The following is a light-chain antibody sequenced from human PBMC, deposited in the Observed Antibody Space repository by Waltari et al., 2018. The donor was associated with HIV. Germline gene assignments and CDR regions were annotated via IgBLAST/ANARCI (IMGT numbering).Light chain of an antibody. CDR1: SSNIGAGYD. V-gene: IGLV1-40*01. CDR2: ANN. Sequence: QSVLTQPPSVSGAPGQRVTIPCTGSSSNIGAGYDVHWYQQLPGTAPKLFIYANNNRPSGIPDRFSGSKSGTSASLAITGLRAEDEGDYYCQSYDTSLGGSVFGGGTKLTVL. J-gene: IGLJ3*02. CDR3: QSYDTSLGGSV.